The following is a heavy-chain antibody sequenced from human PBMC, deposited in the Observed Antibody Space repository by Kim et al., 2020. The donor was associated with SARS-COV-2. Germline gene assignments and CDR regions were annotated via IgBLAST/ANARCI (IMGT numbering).Heavy chain of an antibody. D-gene: IGHD2-8*02. Sequence: ASVKVSCKASGYIFTNFAIQWVRQAPGQRLEWMGWINASTGNTKFSQQFQGRVTFTRDTSANTASMELSSLGSEDTAVYYCARDLFHTGFDYWGQGTLVAVSS. J-gene: IGHJ4*02. V-gene: IGHV1-3*01. CDR1: GYIFTNFA. CDR3: ARDLFHTGFDY. CDR2: INASTGNT.